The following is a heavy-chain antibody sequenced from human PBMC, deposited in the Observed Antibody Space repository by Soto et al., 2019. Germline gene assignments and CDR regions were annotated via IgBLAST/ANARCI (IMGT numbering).Heavy chain of an antibody. CDR1: GGTFSSYA. V-gene: IGHV1-69*06. J-gene: IGHJ5*02. D-gene: IGHD6-13*01. Sequence: QVQLVQSGAEVKKPGSSVKVSCKASGGTFSSYAISWVRQAPGQGLEWMGGIIPIFGTANYAQKFQGRVTITADKSTSTAYMELSSLRSEDTAVYYCARDSRAQDIAAAGTEDVGYWFDPWGQGTLVTVSS. CDR3: ARDSRAQDIAAAGTEDVGYWFDP. CDR2: IIPIFGTA.